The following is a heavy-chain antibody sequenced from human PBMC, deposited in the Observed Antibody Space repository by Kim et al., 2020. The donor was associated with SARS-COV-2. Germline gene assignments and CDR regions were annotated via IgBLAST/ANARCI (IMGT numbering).Heavy chain of an antibody. CDR1: GYSFTAYY. D-gene: IGHD1-1*01. V-gene: IGHV1-46*01. CDR2: VNPSGGGT. CDR3: ARTDSDTWKNWFDT. Sequence: ASVKVSCKASGYSFTAYYIHWLRQAPGQGLQWVGIVNPSGGGTSYAQKFQDRVTMTTDTSSNTVYMELSSLRSHDTAVYYCARTDSDTWKNWFDTWGQGTLVTVSS. J-gene: IGHJ5*02.